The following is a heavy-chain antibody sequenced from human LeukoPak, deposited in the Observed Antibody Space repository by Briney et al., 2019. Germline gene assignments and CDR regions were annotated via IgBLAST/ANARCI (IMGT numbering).Heavy chain of an antibody. CDR1: RFTFSSYG. V-gene: IGHV3-33*01. CDR3: ARDSGGWYSNDAFDI. CDR2: IWYDGSNK. J-gene: IGHJ3*02. Sequence: GGSLRLSCAASRFTFSSYGMHWVRQAPGKGLEWVAVIWYDGSNKYYADSVKGRFTISRDNSKNTLYLQMNSLRAEDTAVYYCARDSGGWYSNDAFDIWGQGTMVTVSS. D-gene: IGHD6-19*01.